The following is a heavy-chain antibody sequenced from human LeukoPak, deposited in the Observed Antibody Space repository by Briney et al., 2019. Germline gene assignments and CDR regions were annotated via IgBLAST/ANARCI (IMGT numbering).Heavy chain of an antibody. CDR1: GYTFTSYG. D-gene: IGHD3-10*01. Sequence: LWASVKVSCKASGYTFTSYGISWVRQAPGQGLEWMGWISAYNGNTNFAQKFQGRVTITADKSTSTAYMELSSLRSEDTAVYYCAREDIIMVRGVISWFDPWGQGTLVTVSS. CDR3: AREDIIMVRGVISWFDP. J-gene: IGHJ5*02. CDR2: ISAYNGNT. V-gene: IGHV1-18*01.